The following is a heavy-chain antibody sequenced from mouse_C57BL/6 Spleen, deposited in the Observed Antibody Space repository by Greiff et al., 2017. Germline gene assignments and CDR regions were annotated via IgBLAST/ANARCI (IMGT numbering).Heavy chain of an antibody. J-gene: IGHJ3*01. Sequence: QVQLQQPGAELVKPGASVKLSCKASGYTFTSYWMQWVKQRPGQGLEWIGEIDPSDSYTNYNQKFKGKATLTVDTSSSTAYMQLSSLTSEDSAVYYCARRGENDEGEGIAYWGQGTLVTVSA. V-gene: IGHV1-50*01. CDR1: GYTFTSYW. CDR3: ARRGENDEGEGIAY. CDR2: IDPSDSYT.